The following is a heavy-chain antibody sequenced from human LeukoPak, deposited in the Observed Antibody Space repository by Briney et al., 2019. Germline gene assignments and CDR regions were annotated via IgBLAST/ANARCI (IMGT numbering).Heavy chain of an antibody. V-gene: IGHV3-21*01. J-gene: IGHJ3*02. CDR1: GFAFSSYS. D-gene: IGHD3-22*01. CDR3: ARGSSGYDTFDI. CDR2: ITSGSYI. Sequence: GGSLRLSCAASGFAFSSYSLIWVRLAPGKGLEWVSSITSGSYIYYADSVKGRFTISRDNAENSLYLQMNSLRAEDTAVYYCARGSSGYDTFDIWGQGTMVTVSS.